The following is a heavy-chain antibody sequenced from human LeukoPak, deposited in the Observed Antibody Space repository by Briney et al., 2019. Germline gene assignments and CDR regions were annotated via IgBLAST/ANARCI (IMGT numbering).Heavy chain of an antibody. D-gene: IGHD5-24*01. CDR3: ARDWVYKIDY. J-gene: IGHJ4*02. CDR2: ISHDGFI. V-gene: IGHV3-74*01. CDR1: GFTFSSYV. Sequence: GGSLRLSCETAGFTFSSYVMRWVRRTPGKGLVWVSRISHDGFISYADSVKGRFTISRDNAKNTLILQMNSLRAEDTAVYYCARDWVYKIDYWGRGTLVTVSS.